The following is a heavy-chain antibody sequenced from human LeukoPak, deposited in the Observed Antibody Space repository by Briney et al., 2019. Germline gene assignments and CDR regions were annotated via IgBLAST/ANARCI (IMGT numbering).Heavy chain of an antibody. CDR1: GFAFSSYG. V-gene: IGHV3-30*02. CDR2: IRYDGIIK. CDR3: AKGVPAALGNYYYMDV. Sequence: GGSLRLSCAASGFAFSSYGIHWVRQAPGKGLEWVAFIRYDGIIKYYADSVKGRFTISRDNSKNTLYLQMNSLRAEDTAVYYCAKGVPAALGNYYYMDVWGKGTTVTISS. D-gene: IGHD2-2*01. J-gene: IGHJ6*03.